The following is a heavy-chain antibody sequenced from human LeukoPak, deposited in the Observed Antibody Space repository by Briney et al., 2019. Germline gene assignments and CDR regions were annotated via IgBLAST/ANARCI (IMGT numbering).Heavy chain of an antibody. J-gene: IGHJ4*02. CDR1: GGSISSYY. CDR3: ARHSSGYYPLFDY. V-gene: IGHV4-59*08. CDR2: IYYSGST. Sequence: PSETLSLTCTVSGGSISSYYWSWIRQPPGKGLEWIGYIYYSGSTNYNPSLESRVTISVDTSKNQFSLKLSSVTAADTAVYYCARHSSGYYPLFDYWGQGTLVTVSS. D-gene: IGHD3-22*01.